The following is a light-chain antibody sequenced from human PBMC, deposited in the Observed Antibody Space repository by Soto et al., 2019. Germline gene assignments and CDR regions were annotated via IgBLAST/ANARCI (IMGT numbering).Light chain of an antibody. J-gene: IGKJ1*01. Sequence: IVMTQSPATLSVSPGERATLSCRASQSVSSNLAWYQQKPGQVPRLLIYAASTGATGITARFSGSGSETEFTLTINSLQSEDFALYYCHQYHNWPWTFGQGTRVELK. CDR1: QSVSSN. CDR2: AAS. CDR3: HQYHNWPWT. V-gene: IGKV3-15*01.